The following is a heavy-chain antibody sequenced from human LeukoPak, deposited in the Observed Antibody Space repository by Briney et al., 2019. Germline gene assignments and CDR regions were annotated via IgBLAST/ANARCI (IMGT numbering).Heavy chain of an antibody. V-gene: IGHV3-30*18. CDR2: IPYDGSNK. J-gene: IGHJ4*02. CDR3: AKDLGGDCYLYY. D-gene: IGHD2-21*02. Sequence: GRSLRLSCAASGFTFSSYGMHWVRLAPGKGLEWEAVIPYDGSNKYYADSVKGRFTISRDTSKSTLYLQMNSLRAEDTAVYYCAKDLGGDCYLYYWGQGTLVTVSS. CDR1: GFTFSSYG.